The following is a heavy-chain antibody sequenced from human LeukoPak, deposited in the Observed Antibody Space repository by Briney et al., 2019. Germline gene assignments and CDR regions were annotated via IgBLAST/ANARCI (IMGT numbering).Heavy chain of an antibody. CDR2: ISAYNGNT. J-gene: IGHJ4*02. V-gene: IGHV1-18*01. D-gene: IGHD6-13*01. CDR3: ARVSSSWFKRYYFDY. CDR1: GGTFSSYA. Sequence: ASVKVSCKASGGTFSSYAISWVRQAPGQGLEWMGWISAYNGNTNYAQKLQGRVTMTTDTSTSTAYMELRSLRSDDTAVYYCARVSSSWFKRYYFDYWGQGTLVTVSS.